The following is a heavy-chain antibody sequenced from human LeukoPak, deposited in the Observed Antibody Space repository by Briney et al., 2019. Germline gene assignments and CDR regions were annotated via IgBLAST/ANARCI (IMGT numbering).Heavy chain of an antibody. Sequence: ASVKVSCKASGYTFTGYYMHWVRQAPGQGLEWMGWINPNSGGTNYAQKFQGRVTMTRDTSISTAYMELNSLRAEDTAVYYCAREHRYSGSYFDYWGQGTLVTVSS. CDR1: GYTFTGYY. J-gene: IGHJ4*02. V-gene: IGHV1-2*02. CDR3: AREHRYSGSYFDY. D-gene: IGHD1-26*01. CDR2: INPNSGGT.